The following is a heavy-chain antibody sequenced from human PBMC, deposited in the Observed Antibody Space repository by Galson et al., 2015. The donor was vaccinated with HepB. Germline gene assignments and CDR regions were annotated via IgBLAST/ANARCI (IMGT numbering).Heavy chain of an antibody. CDR1: GYTFTSYG. CDR3: ASNKGFGEEYYGMDV. D-gene: IGHD3-10*01. CDR2: ISAYNGNT. Sequence: SVKVSCKASGYTFTSYGISWVRQAPGQGLEWMGWISAYNGNTNYAQKLQGRVTMTTDTSTSTAYMELRSLRSDDTAVYYCASNKGFGEEYYGMDVWGQGTTVTVSS. V-gene: IGHV1-18*01. J-gene: IGHJ6*02.